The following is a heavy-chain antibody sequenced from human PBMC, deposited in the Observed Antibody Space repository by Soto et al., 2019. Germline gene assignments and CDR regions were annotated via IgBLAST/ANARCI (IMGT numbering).Heavy chain of an antibody. CDR2: IKSRAEGGTL. V-gene: IGHV3-15*07. Sequence: PGGSLRLSCVGSGFTFSNGWMNWVRQAPGEGLEWVGRIKSRAEGGTLDYAAPVKGRFTISRDDSADTVFLQMSSLRTEDTGTYYCTTTGRNTWPPYWGQGALVTISS. CDR1: GFTFSNGW. D-gene: IGHD1-1*01. CDR3: TTTGRNTWPPY. J-gene: IGHJ4*02.